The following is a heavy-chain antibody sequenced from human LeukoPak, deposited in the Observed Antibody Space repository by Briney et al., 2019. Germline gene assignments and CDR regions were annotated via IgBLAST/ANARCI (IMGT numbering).Heavy chain of an antibody. CDR3: ARDGRSSSSSH. J-gene: IGHJ4*02. D-gene: IGHD6-6*01. CDR1: GFTFSSYS. CDR2: ISSSSSTI. V-gene: IGHV3-48*02. Sequence: GGSLRLSCAASGFTFSSYSMNWVRQAPGKGLEGVSYISSSSSTIYYADSVKGRFTISRDNAKNSLYLQMNNLRDEDTAVYYCARDGRSSSSSHWGQGTLVTVSS.